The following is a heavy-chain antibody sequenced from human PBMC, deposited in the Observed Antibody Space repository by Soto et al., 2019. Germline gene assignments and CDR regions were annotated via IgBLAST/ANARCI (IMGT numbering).Heavy chain of an antibody. V-gene: IGHV3-11*01. Sequence: GGSLRLSCAASGFRFSDHYMTWIRQAPGKGLEWVSKISGGGTTMYYAGSVKGRFTVSRDNAKNPLYLQMNSLRAEDTAVYYCAGDPFYYASGFWGRGTLVTVSS. CDR1: GFRFSDHY. CDR3: AGDPFYYASGF. CDR2: ISGGGTTM. D-gene: IGHD3-10*01. J-gene: IGHJ4*02.